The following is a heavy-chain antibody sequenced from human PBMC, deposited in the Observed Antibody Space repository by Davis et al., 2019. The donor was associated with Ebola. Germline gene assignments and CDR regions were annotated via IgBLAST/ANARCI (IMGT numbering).Heavy chain of an antibody. CDR3: ARHIVVVAATHDAFDI. CDR1: GGSFSGYY. D-gene: IGHD2-15*01. CDR2: INHSGST. J-gene: IGHJ3*02. Sequence: PSETLSLTCAVYGGSFSGYYWSWIRQPPGKGLEWIGEINHSGSTNYNPSLKSRVTISVDTSKNQFSLKLSSVTAADTAVYYCARHIVVVAATHDAFDIWGQGTMVTVSS. V-gene: IGHV4-34*01.